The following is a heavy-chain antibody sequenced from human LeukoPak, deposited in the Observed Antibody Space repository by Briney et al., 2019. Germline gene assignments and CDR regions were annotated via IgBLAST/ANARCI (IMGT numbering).Heavy chain of an antibody. CDR2: INHSGST. CDR1: GGSFSGYY. Sequence: SETLSLTCAVYGGSFSGYYWSWIRQPPGKGLEWIGEINHSGSTNYNPSLKSRVTISVDTSKNQFSLKLSSVTAADTAVYYCARHSYDSSGYKGFDYWGQGTLVTVSS. V-gene: IGHV4-34*01. J-gene: IGHJ4*02. CDR3: ARHSYDSSGYKGFDY. D-gene: IGHD3-22*01.